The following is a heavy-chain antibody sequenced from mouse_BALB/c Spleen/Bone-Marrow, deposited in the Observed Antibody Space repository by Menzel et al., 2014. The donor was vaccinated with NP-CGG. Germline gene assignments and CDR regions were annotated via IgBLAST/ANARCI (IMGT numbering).Heavy chain of an antibody. D-gene: IGHD2-4*01. J-gene: IGHJ3*01. Sequence: EVKLMESGGGLVQPGGSLKLSCATSGFTFSDSYMYWVRQTPEQRLEWVAYISNGGGSTYYPDTVQGRFTISRDNAKNTLYLQMTRLKSEDTTMYYCARHNYDETWFAYWGQGTLLTVSA. CDR2: ISNGGGST. V-gene: IGHV5-12*02. CDR1: GFTFSDSY. CDR3: ARHNYDETWFAY.